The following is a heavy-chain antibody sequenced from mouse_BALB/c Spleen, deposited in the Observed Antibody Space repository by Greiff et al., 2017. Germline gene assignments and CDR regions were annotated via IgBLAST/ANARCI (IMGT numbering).Heavy chain of an antibody. CDR3: AREDSHYYGSYAMDY. D-gene: IGHD1-2*01. V-gene: IGHV1S135*01. CDR1: GYSFTDYN. J-gene: IGHJ4*01. Sequence: VMLQQSGPELVKPGASVKMSCKASGYSFTDYNMYWVQQSHGKSLEWIGYIDPYNGGTSYNQKFKGKATLTVDKSSSTAFMHLNSLTSENSAVYYCAREDSHYYGSYAMDYWGQGTSVTVSS. CDR2: IDPYNGGT.